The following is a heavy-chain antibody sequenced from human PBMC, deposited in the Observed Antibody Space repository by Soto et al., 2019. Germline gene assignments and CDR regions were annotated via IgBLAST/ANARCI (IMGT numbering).Heavy chain of an antibody. CDR2: INTYNGNT. V-gene: IGHV1-18*01. Sequence: QVQLVQSGAEVKNPGASVKVSCKASGYTFTRYGIGWARQAPGQGLEWMGWINTYNGNTNYAQNFQGRVTLTTDTFTSTAYMERRSLGSSGTATYYWAVVDVYVTPTPQDVWGQGTMVIVSS. CDR3: AVVDVYVTPTPQDV. J-gene: IGHJ6*02. CDR1: GYTFTRYG. D-gene: IGHD2-8*02.